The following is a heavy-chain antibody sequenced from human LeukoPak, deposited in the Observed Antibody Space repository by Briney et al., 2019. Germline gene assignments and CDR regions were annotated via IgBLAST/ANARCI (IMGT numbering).Heavy chain of an antibody. CDR1: GFSFSSYR. CDR3: ARSRSVAVAGPPEDY. D-gene: IGHD6-19*01. J-gene: IGHJ4*02. CDR2: VSSSSSYI. Sequence: GGSLRLSCAASGFSFSSYRMNWVRQAPGKGLEWVSSVSSSSSYIYYADSVKGRFTISRDNAKNSLYLQMNSLRAEDTAVYYCARSRSVAVAGPPEDYXXQGXLVT. V-gene: IGHV3-21*01.